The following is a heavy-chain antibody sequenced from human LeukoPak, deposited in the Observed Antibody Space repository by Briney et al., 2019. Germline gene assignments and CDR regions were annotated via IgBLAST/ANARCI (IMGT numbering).Heavy chain of an antibody. Sequence: GGSLRLSCAASGFTFSSYAMSWVRQAPGKGLRWDSASSGSGGSTYYADSVKGRFTISRDNSKNTRYLQRNRLRAEDTAVYYCAKHFWSGYYPYFDYRGQGTQVTVSS. V-gene: IGHV3-23*01. J-gene: IGHJ4*02. CDR1: GFTFSSYA. CDR3: AKHFWSGYYPYFDY. D-gene: IGHD3-3*02. CDR2: SSGSGGST.